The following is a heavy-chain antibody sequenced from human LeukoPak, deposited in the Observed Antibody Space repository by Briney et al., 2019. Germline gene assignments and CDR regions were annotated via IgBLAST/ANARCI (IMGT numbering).Heavy chain of an antibody. CDR2: ISSSSSYI. V-gene: IGHV3-21*01. CDR1: GFTFSSYS. D-gene: IGHD2-15*01. CDR3: ARWSQGYCSGGSCYSPDY. Sequence: GGSLRLSCAASGFTFSSYSMNWVRQAPGKGLEWVSSISSSSSYIYYADSVKGRFTISRDNAKNSLYLQMNSLRAEDTAVYYCARWSQGYCSGGSCYSPDYWGQGTLVTVSS. J-gene: IGHJ4*02.